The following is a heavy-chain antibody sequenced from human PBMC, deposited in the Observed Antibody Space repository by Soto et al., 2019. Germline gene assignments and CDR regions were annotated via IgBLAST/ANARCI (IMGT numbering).Heavy chain of an antibody. V-gene: IGHV1-69*02. CDR2: IIPILGIA. J-gene: IGHJ4*02. Sequence: ASVKVSCKASGGTFSSYTISWVRQAPGQGLEWMGRIIPILGIANYAQKFQGRVTITADKSTSTAYMELSSLRSEDTAVYYCARAKAGYDILTGYFDYWGQGTLVTVSS. D-gene: IGHD3-9*01. CDR1: GGTFSSYT. CDR3: ARAKAGYDILTGYFDY.